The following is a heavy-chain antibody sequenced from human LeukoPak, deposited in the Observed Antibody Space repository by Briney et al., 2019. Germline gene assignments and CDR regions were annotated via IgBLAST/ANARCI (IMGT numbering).Heavy chain of an antibody. CDR1: GFTYDDYT. V-gene: IGHV3-43*01. D-gene: IGHD3-10*01. J-gene: IGHJ6*02. CDR2: ISWGGDST. Sequence: GGSLRLSCAASGFTYDDYTMHWVRHAPGKGLEWVSLISWGGDSTYYADSVKGRFTISRDNSKNSLYLQMNSLRTEDTALYYCAKPYGSGSYYNDYYYYGMDVWGQGTTVTVSS. CDR3: AKPYGSGSYYNDYYYYGMDV.